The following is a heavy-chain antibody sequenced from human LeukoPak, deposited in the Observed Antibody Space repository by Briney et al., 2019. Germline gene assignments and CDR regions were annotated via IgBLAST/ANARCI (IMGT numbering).Heavy chain of an antibody. CDR1: GFTFRNYP. Sequence: PGGSLRLSCEASGFTFRNYPVHCVRQAPGKGLEWVTVISYDGTTKYYADSVKGRFTISRDNSRNTLYLQMNNLRTEDTAVYYCASPYYYDGSSYYHFFDHWGQGTLVTVSS. D-gene: IGHD3-22*01. CDR3: ASPYYYDGSSYYHFFDH. CDR2: ISYDGTTK. V-gene: IGHV3-30*04. J-gene: IGHJ4*02.